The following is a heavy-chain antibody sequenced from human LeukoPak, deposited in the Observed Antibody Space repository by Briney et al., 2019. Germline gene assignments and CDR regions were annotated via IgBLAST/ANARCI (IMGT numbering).Heavy chain of an antibody. CDR1: GFTFSNYA. Sequence: GGSLRLSCAASGFTFSNYAMSWVRQAPGKGLEWVSTVTSSGGSTYYSDSVKGRFTISRDNSKNTLYLQMNCLRAEDTAVYYCARGPRQLIDYWGQGTLVTVSS. CDR2: VTSSGGST. D-gene: IGHD1-1*01. J-gene: IGHJ4*02. CDR3: ARGPRQLIDY. V-gene: IGHV3-23*01.